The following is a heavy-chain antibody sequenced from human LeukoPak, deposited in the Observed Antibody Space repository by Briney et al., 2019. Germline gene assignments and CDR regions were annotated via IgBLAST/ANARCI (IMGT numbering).Heavy chain of an antibody. Sequence: PGGSLRLSCAASGFTFSSSWMHWVRHAPGEGLEWVSRMNSDGTTTNYADSVQGRFTISRDNARNTLFLQMNSLRADDTAVYYCTTAGNYRFDFWGQGTLVTVSS. CDR3: TTAGNYRFDF. V-gene: IGHV3-74*01. CDR2: MNSDGTTT. D-gene: IGHD1-7*01. J-gene: IGHJ4*02. CDR1: GFTFSSSW.